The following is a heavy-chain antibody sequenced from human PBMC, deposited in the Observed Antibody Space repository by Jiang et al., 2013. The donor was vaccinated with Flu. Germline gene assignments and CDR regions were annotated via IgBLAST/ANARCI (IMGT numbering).Heavy chain of an antibody. V-gene: IGHV4-38-2*02. J-gene: IGHJ4*02. Sequence: EWIGSIYHSGSTYYNPSLKSRVTISVDTSKNQFSLKLSSVTAADTAVYYCARDLPGGSSWQGWGQGTLVTVSS. CDR2: IYHSGST. D-gene: IGHD6-13*01. CDR3: ARDLPGGSSWQG.